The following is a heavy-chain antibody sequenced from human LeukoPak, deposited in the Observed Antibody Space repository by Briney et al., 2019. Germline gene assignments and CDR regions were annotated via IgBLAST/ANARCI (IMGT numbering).Heavy chain of an antibody. CDR1: GFTFSSYE. Sequence: GGSLRLSCAASGFTFSSYEMNWVRQAPGKGLEWVANIKQDGSEKYYVDSVKGRFTISRDNAKNSLYLQMNSLRAEDTAVYYCARDYTDSSYYDFWSGYYSYYYYYYMDVWGKGTTVTVSS. CDR3: ARDYTDSSYYDFWSGYYSYYYYYYMDV. J-gene: IGHJ6*03. D-gene: IGHD3-3*01. CDR2: IKQDGSEK. V-gene: IGHV3-7*01.